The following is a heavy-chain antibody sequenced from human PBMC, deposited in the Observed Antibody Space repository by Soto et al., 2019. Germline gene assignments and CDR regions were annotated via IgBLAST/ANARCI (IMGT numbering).Heavy chain of an antibody. D-gene: IGHD1-1*01. CDR1: GFIFSNYA. CDR3: TKGGIPRRYNIPKVDFDY. V-gene: IGHV3-23*01. Sequence: EVHLLESGGDLVQRGGSLRLSCAASGFIFSNYAMSWVRQAPEKGLEWVSALSASGATTYYPDSVKGRFTVSRDNSKDPPDPPMNSLRAEDTAVYYCTKGGIPRRYNIPKVDFDYWGQGSLVTVSS. J-gene: IGHJ4*02. CDR2: LSASGATT.